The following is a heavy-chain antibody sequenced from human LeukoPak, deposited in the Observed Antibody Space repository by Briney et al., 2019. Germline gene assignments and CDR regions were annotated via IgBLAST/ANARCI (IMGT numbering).Heavy chain of an antibody. Sequence: GGSLRLSCAASGLTFSNYGMHLVRQAPGKGLEWVAVTWYDGSNKYYADSVKGRFTISRDNSKNTLYLQMNSLRAEDTAVYYCARDRCSHGVCYKGYWGQGTLVTVSS. CDR3: ARDRCSHGVCYKGY. J-gene: IGHJ4*02. CDR2: TWYDGSNK. D-gene: IGHD2-8*01. CDR1: GLTFSNYG. V-gene: IGHV3-33*01.